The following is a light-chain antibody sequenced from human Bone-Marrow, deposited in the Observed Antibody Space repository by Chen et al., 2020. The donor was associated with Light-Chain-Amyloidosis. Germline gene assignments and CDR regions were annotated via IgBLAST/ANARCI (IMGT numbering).Light chain of an antibody. CDR3: QQSYSSPP. CDR1: QSVTTY. J-gene: IGKJ1*01. Sequence: DIQMTQSPSSLAASVGDRVTITCRTSQSVTTYLNWYQQKPGKAPRILIYAASTLHTGVPSRFSGSGFGTDFTLTMSGLQPEDCATYCCQQSYSSPPFGPGTKVE. CDR2: AAS. V-gene: IGKV1-39*01.